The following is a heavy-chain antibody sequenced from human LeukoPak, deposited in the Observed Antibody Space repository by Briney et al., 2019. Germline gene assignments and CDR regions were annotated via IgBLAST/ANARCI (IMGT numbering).Heavy chain of an antibody. Sequence: SRGSLTLPCAASGFTFSTYWMHWVRQAPGKGLVWVSRIKSDGSTNYADSVKGRFTISRDNANNTLSLQMNSLRPEDTGVYYCARAPSEIGGYYPEYFRHWGPVALVTFSS. CDR3: ARAPSEIGGYYPEYFRH. CDR2: IKSDGST. V-gene: IGHV3-74*01. D-gene: IGHD3-22*01. CDR1: GFTFSTYW. J-gene: IGHJ1*01.